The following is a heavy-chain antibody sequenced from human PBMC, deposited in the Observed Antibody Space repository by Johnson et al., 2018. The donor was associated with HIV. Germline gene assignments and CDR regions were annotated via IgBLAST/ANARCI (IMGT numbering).Heavy chain of an antibody. CDR1: GFTLSSYP. V-gene: IGHV3-30-3*01. CDR2: ISYDGSNK. J-gene: IGHJ3*02. Sequence: QVQLVESGGGVVQPGRSLRLSCEASGFTLSSYPMHWVRQAPGKGLEWVAVISYDGSNKYYADSVKGRFTISRDNSKNTLYLQMNSLRAEDTAVYYCARDGLEVDAFDIWGQGTMVTVSS. D-gene: IGHD3-3*01. CDR3: ARDGLEVDAFDI.